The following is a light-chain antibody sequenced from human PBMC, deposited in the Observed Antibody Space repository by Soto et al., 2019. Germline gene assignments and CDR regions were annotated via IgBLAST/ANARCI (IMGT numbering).Light chain of an antibody. V-gene: IGKV1-12*01. CDR2: AAS. CDR1: QDISNY. CDR3: QQANTFPLT. J-gene: IGKJ4*01. Sequence: DIQMTQSPSALSASVGDRVTITCQASQDISNYLNWYQEKPGKAPDLLIYAASSLQSGVPSRFSGSGFETDFTLTISSLQPEDFATYYCQQANTFPLTFGGGTKVDIK.